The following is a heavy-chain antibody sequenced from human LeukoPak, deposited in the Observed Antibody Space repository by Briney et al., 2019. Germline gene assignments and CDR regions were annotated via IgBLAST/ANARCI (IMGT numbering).Heavy chain of an antibody. CDR2: IWYGGSNK. Sequence: GRSLRLSCAASGFTFSNYGMHWVRQAPGKGLEWVAVIWYGGSNKYYADSVKGRFTISRDNSKNTLYLQMNSLRAEDTAVYYCAREYCSGGSCYIFDYWGQGTLVTVSS. CDR3: AREYCSGGSCYIFDY. J-gene: IGHJ4*02. D-gene: IGHD2-15*01. V-gene: IGHV3-33*01. CDR1: GFTFSNYG.